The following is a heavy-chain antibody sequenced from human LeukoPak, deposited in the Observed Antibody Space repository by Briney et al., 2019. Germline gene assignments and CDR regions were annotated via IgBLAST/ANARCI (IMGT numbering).Heavy chain of an antibody. CDR1: GGSISSYY. Sequence: TSETLSLTCTVSGGSISSYYWSWIRQPPGKGLEWIGYIYYSGSTNYNPSLKSRVTISVDTSKNQFSLKLSSVTAADTAVYYCARVSDDSSGNYHYWGQGTLVTVSS. V-gene: IGHV4-59*01. D-gene: IGHD3-22*01. J-gene: IGHJ4*02. CDR2: IYYSGST. CDR3: ARVSDDSSGNYHY.